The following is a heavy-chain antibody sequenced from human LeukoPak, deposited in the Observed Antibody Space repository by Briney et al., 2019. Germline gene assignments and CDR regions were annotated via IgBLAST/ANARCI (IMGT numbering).Heavy chain of an antibody. CDR3: ARVRVVVVPAAIQAYYYYGMDV. D-gene: IGHD2-2*02. CDR1: GYTFTSYG. CDR2: ISAYNGNT. V-gene: IGHV1-18*01. J-gene: IGHJ6*02. Sequence: ASVKVSCTASGYTFTSYGISWVRQAPGQGLEWMGWISAYNGNTNYAQKLQGRVTMTTDTSTSTAYMELRSLRSDDTAVYYCARVRVVVVPAAIQAYYYYGMDVWGQGTTVTVSS.